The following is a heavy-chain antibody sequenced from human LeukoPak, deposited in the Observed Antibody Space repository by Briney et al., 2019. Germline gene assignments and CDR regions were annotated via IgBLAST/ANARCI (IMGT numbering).Heavy chain of an antibody. D-gene: IGHD5-18*01. J-gene: IGHJ4*02. CDR2: VSSTSRFI. V-gene: IGHV3-21*04. CDR1: GFTFTTYS. CDR3: ARDPRGITALVDYFDY. Sequence: GGSLRLSCAASGFTFTTYSMNWVRQAPGKGLEWVSFVSSTSRFISYADSVKGRFTISRDNAKNSLYLQMSSLRVEDTAVYYCARDPRGITALVDYFDYWGQGTLVTVSS.